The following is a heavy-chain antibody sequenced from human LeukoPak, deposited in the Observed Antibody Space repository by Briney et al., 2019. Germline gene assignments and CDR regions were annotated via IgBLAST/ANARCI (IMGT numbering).Heavy chain of an antibody. J-gene: IGHJ5*02. V-gene: IGHV3-30*02. CDR3: ARDRLQLQS. D-gene: IGHD1-1*01. CDR2: VRYDGNNP. CDR1: GFTFCRYG. Sequence: GGSLRLSCAPSGFTFCRYGMHSVRQAPGKGLDWVAFVRYDGNNPYYSASVKGRFTISRDNSKNTVLLQMNNLRLEDAGVYYCARDRLQLQSWGQGTLVTVSS.